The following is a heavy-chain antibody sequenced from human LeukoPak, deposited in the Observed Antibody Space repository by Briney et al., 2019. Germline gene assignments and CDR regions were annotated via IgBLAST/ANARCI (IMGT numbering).Heavy chain of an antibody. CDR3: ARVVAGNYYYFYMDV. CDR2: INSDGSST. V-gene: IGHV3-74*01. D-gene: IGHD2-15*01. J-gene: IGHJ6*03. Sequence: PGGSLRLSCAASGFTFRNYWMHWVRQVPGKGLVWVSRINSDGSSTIYADSVKGRFTISRDNAKNTLYLQMNSLRAEDTAVYYCARVVAGNYYYFYMDVWGKGTTVTVSS. CDR1: GFTFRNYW.